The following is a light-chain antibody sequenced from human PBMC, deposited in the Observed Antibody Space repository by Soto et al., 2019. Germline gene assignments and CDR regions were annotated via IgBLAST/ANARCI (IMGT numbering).Light chain of an antibody. Sequence: EIVLTQSPGTLSLSPGERATLSCRASQSFSSSYLAWYQQTPGQAPRLLIYGASNRATGIPDRFSGSGSGTDFSLPISRLEPDDFAVYFCQQYGTSRTFGQGTKVEIK. CDR1: QSFSSSY. CDR3: QQYGTSRT. J-gene: IGKJ1*01. V-gene: IGKV3-20*01. CDR2: GAS.